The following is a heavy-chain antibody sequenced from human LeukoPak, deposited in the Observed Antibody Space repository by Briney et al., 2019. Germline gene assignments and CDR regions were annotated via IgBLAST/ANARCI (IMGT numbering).Heavy chain of an antibody. CDR3: ATYGTSGYYLDY. CDR2: VVGSGSGT. Sequence: PGGSLRLSCAASGFSFSSYTMSWVRQAPGKGVEWVSAVVGSGSGTFYTDSLKGRFTTSRDNSKNTVSLQMNSLRDEDTALYYCATYGTSGYYLDYWGQGALVTVSS. D-gene: IGHD3-22*01. J-gene: IGHJ4*02. CDR1: GFSFSSYT. V-gene: IGHV3-23*01.